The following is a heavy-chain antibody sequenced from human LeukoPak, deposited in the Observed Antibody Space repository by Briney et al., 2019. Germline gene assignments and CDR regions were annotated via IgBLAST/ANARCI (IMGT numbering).Heavy chain of an antibody. CDR2: ISGSGGST. CDR3: ANRVSGSRSWYFGYLSY. CDR1: GFTFSNYA. Sequence: PGGSLRLSCAASGFTFSNYAMSCVRQAPGKGLEWVSTISGSGGSTYYADSVKGRFTISRDNSKNTLYLQVSSLRAEDTAVYYCANRVSGSRSWYFGYLSYWGQRTLVTVSS. D-gene: IGHD6-13*01. J-gene: IGHJ4*02. V-gene: IGHV3-23*01.